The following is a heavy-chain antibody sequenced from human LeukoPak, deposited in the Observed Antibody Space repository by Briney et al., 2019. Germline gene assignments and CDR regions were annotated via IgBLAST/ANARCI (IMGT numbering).Heavy chain of an antibody. D-gene: IGHD3-3*01. Sequence: GGSLRLSCAASGFTFSSYWMHWVRQAPGKGLEWVSAISGSGGSTYYADSVKGRFTISRDNSKNTLYLQMNSLRAEDTAVYYCAKAGDFWSGYYNFDYWGQGTLVTVSS. CDR1: GFTFSSYW. J-gene: IGHJ4*02. CDR2: ISGSGGST. CDR3: AKAGDFWSGYYNFDY. V-gene: IGHV3-23*01.